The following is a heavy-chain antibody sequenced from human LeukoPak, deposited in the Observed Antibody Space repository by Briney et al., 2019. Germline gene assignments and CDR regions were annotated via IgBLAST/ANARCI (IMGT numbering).Heavy chain of an antibody. Sequence: PSETLSLTCTVSGGSISSYYWSWIRQPPGKGLEWIGYIYYSGSTNYNPSLKSRVTISVDTSKNQFSLKLSSVTAADTAVYYCARAGAYYYDSSGYYYEKAAFDIWGQGTMVTVSS. CDR2: IYYSGST. J-gene: IGHJ3*02. CDR3: ARAGAYYYDSSGYYYEKAAFDI. D-gene: IGHD3-22*01. CDR1: GGSISSYY. V-gene: IGHV4-59*08.